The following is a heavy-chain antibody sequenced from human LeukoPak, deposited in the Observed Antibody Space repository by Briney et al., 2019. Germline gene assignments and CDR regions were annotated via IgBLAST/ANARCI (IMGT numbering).Heavy chain of an antibody. CDR3: ARVGTYTSSWYRFKYFDY. CDR1: GGSFSDYY. Sequence: SETLSLTCGVRGGSFSDYYWSWIRQSPGVGLEWVGEINHSGSTNYNPSLKSRVTISVDTPKNQFSLKLSSLTAADTAVYYCARVGTYTSSWYRFKYFDYWGQGTLVTVSS. D-gene: IGHD6-13*01. CDR2: INHSGST. J-gene: IGHJ4*02. V-gene: IGHV4-34*01.